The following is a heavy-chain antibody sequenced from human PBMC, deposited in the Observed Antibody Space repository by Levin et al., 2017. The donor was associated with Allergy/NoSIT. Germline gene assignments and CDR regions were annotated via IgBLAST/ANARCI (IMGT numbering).Heavy chain of an antibody. Sequence: GGSLRLSCAASGFTFSSYSMNWVRQAPGKGLEWVSSISSSSSYIYYADSVKGRFTISRDNAKNSLYLQMNSLRAEDTAVYYCARVGPNYYYYDSSGYWIDYWGQGTLVTVSS. CDR2: ISSSSSYI. CDR3: ARVGPNYYYYDSSGYWIDY. V-gene: IGHV3-21*01. D-gene: IGHD3-22*01. CDR1: GFTFSSYS. J-gene: IGHJ4*02.